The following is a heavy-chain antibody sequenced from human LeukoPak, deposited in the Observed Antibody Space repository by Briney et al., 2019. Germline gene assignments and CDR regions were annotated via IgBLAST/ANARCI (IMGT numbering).Heavy chain of an antibody. V-gene: IGHV3-23*01. CDR2: ISASGDTT. D-gene: IGHD2-2*01. Sequence: GGSLRLSCAASGFTFTSYAMSWVRQAPGKGLEWVSSISASGDTTYYADSVKDRFTTSRDNSKNTLCVQMNSLRAEDTALYYCARRPNYCSTSSCLDYWGQGTLVTVSS. J-gene: IGHJ4*02. CDR1: GFTFTSYA. CDR3: ARRPNYCSTSSCLDY.